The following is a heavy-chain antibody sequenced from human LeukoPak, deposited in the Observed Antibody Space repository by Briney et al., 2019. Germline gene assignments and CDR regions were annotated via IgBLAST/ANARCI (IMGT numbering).Heavy chain of an antibody. Sequence: GGSLRLSCAASGFTFSSYSMNWVRQASGKGLEWVGRIRSKANSYATAYAASVKGRFTISRDDSKNTAYLQMNSLKTGDTAVYYCTTYLYYDSSGYYHHDAFDIWGQGTMVTVSS. CDR3: TTYLYYDSSGYYHHDAFDI. D-gene: IGHD3-22*01. V-gene: IGHV3-73*01. CDR1: GFTFSSYS. CDR2: IRSKANSYAT. J-gene: IGHJ3*02.